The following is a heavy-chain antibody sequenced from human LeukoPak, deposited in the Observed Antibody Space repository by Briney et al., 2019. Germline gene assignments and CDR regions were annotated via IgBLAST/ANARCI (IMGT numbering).Heavy chain of an antibody. D-gene: IGHD6-19*01. J-gene: IGHJ4*02. V-gene: IGHV3-23*01. Sequence: GGSLRLSCVASGLTFGNYGMNWVRQAPGKGLEWVSSIGGSGSTTYYADSVKGRFTISRDNSKNTLYLQMNSLRAEDTAAYYCAKDAPYSSGWPYFDYWGQGTLVTVSS. CDR3: AKDAPYSSGWPYFDY. CDR1: GLTFGNYG. CDR2: IGGSGSTT.